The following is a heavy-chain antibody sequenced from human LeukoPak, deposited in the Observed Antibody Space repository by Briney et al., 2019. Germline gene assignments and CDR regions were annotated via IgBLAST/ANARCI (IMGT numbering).Heavy chain of an antibody. CDR1: GFSVSSYY. CDR3: ARYSSSWYSPFDY. CDR2: SGGST. D-gene: IGHD6-13*01. Sequence: HPGGSLRLSCAASGFSVSSYYMSWVRQAPGEGLEWVSVSGGSTYYADSVKGRLTISRDNSKNTLYLQMNSLRVEDTAVYYCARYSSSWYSPFDYWGQGTLVTVSS. J-gene: IGHJ4*02. V-gene: IGHV3-53*01.